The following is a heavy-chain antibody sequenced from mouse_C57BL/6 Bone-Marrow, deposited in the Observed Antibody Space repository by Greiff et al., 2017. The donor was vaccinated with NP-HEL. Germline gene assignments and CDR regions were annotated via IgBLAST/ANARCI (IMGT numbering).Heavy chain of an antibody. D-gene: IGHD1-1*01. V-gene: IGHV1-55*01. CDR3: ARSRRYYYGTSFAY. J-gene: IGHJ3*01. CDR2: IYPGSGST. CDR1: GYTFTSYW. Sequence: QVQLQQSGAELVKPGASVKMSCKASGYTFTSYWITWVKQRPGQGLEWIGDIYPGSGSTNYNEKFKSKATLTVDTSSSTAYMQLSSLTSEDSAVYYCARSRRYYYGTSFAYWGQGTLVTVSA.